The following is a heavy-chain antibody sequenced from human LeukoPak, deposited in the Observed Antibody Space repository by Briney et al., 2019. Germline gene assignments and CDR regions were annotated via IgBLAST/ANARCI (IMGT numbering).Heavy chain of an antibody. CDR2: ISGSGGST. Sequence: GGSLRLSCAASGFTVSSNYMSWVRQAPGKGLEWVSAISGSGGSTYYADSVKDRFTISRDNSKNTLYLQMNSLRAEDTAVYYCATTPQRYSSSWYDYVFDYWGQGTLVTVSS. CDR1: GFTVSSNY. D-gene: IGHD6-13*01. CDR3: ATTPQRYSSSWYDYVFDY. V-gene: IGHV3-23*01. J-gene: IGHJ4*02.